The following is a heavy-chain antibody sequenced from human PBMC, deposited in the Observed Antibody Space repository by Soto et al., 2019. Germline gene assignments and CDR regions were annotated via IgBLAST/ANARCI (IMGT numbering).Heavy chain of an antibody. Sequence: GGSLRLSCAASGFTFSSYAMSWVRQAPGKGLEWVSAISGSGGSTYYADSVKGRFTISRDNSKNTLYLQMNSLRAEDTAVYYCAKDPWELELQDYYYYMDVWGKGTTVTVSS. V-gene: IGHV3-23*01. J-gene: IGHJ6*03. CDR3: AKDPWELELQDYYYYMDV. CDR2: ISGSGGST. CDR1: GFTFSSYA. D-gene: IGHD1-7*01.